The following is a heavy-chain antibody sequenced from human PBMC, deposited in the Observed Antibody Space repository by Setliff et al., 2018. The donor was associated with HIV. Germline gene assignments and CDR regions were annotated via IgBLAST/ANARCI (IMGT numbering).Heavy chain of an antibody. CDR1: GGSISKYF. D-gene: IGHD3-10*01. J-gene: IGHJ5*02. CDR3: ARSLDYSGSGSYYVGWFDL. CDR2: IYRSGST. V-gene: IGHV4-4*07. Sequence: SETLSLTCTVSGGSISKYFWSWIRQSAEKGLEWSGRIYRSGSTNQNPSLKSRVSMSVDTSKSQFSLNLSSVTAADTAVYYCARSLDYSGSGSYYVGWFDLWGQGIPVTVSS.